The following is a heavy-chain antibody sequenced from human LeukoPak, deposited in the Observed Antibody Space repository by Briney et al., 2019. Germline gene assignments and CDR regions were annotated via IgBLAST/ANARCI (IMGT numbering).Heavy chain of an antibody. Sequence: GGSLRISCAASGFTFSSYWMHLVRQAPGKGLVWVSRINSDGSSTSYADSVKGRFTISRDNAKNTLYLQMNSLRAEDTAVYYCARDYYDSSDLDYWGQGTLVTVSS. J-gene: IGHJ4*02. CDR2: INSDGSST. D-gene: IGHD3-22*01. CDR1: GFTFSSYW. V-gene: IGHV3-74*01. CDR3: ARDYYDSSDLDY.